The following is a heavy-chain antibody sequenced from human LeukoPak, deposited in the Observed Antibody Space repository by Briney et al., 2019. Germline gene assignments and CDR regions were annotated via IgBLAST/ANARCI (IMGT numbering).Heavy chain of an antibody. V-gene: IGHV3-64*01. CDR3: ARVPRPIFRRLGYYMDV. J-gene: IGHJ4*02. Sequence: GGSLRLSCVASGFTFSAYWMSWVRQAPGKGLEYVSAISSNGSITFYANSVKGRFTISRDNSKNTLYLQMGSLRVEDMAVYYCARVPRPIFRRLGYYMDVWGPGTLVTVSS. D-gene: IGHD3-3*01. CDR2: ISSNGSIT. CDR1: GFTFSAYW.